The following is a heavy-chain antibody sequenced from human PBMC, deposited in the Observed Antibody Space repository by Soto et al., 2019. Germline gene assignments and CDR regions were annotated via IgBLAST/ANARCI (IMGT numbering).Heavy chain of an antibody. CDR1: GDSIISGGYY. CDR2: IYYSGTT. D-gene: IGHD4-4*01. Sequence: QVQLQESGPGLVRPSQTLSLTCTVSGDSIISGGYYWTWIRQLPGKGPEWLGYIYYSGTTYYNPSVNSQVTISVDTSKNQFSLTLSSVTAADTAVYSCARVTVTIDNWGQGTLVTVSS. V-gene: IGHV4-31*01. CDR3: ARVTVTIDN. J-gene: IGHJ4*02.